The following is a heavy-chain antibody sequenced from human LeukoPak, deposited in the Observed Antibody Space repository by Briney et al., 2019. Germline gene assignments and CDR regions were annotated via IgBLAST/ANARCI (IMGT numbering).Heavy chain of an antibody. D-gene: IGHD3-22*01. J-gene: IGHJ4*02. CDR3: ARGRLLVGWVY. V-gene: IGHV3-53*01. CDR2: IYSGGST. Sequence: PGGSLRLSCAASGFTVSSNYMGWVRQAPGKGLEWVSVIYSGGSTYYADSVKGRFTIPRDNSKNTMYLQMNSLRAEDTAVYYCARGRLLVGWVYWGQGTLVTVSS. CDR1: GFTVSSNY.